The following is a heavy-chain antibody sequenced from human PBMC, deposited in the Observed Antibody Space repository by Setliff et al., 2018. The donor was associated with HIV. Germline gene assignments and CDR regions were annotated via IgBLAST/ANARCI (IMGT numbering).Heavy chain of an antibody. CDR3: ASHQHNFTGYYYYYYYMAV. V-gene: IGHV4-39*01. Sequence: SETLSLTCSVSGGSISSSTYYWGWIRQPPGKGLEWIGDIFYTGSTYYNPSLKSRVAISVDTSENQFSLKLSSVTAADTAVYYCASHQHNFTGYYYYYYYMAVWGRGTMVTVSS. CDR1: GGSISSSTYY. J-gene: IGHJ6*03. D-gene: IGHD3-9*01. CDR2: IFYTGST.